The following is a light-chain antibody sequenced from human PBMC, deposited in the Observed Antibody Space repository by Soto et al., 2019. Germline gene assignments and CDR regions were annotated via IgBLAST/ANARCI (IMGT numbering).Light chain of an antibody. V-gene: IGKV3-11*01. CDR2: DAS. Sequence: EIVLTQSPATLSLSPGERATLSCRASQSVSNYLAWYQQRPGQAPRLLIYDASNRATGIPARFSGSGYGTDFTLTISSLEPEDFAVYYCQQRSTWVTFGGGPRVEIK. CDR1: QSVSNY. CDR3: QQRSTWVT. J-gene: IGKJ4*01.